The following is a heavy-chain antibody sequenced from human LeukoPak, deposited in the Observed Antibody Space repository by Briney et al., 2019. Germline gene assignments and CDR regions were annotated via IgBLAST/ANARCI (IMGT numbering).Heavy chain of an antibody. Sequence: ASVKVSCKASGYTFTSYGISWVRQAPGQGLEWMGIINPSGGSTSYAQKFQGRVTMTRDTSTSTVYMELSSLGSEDTAVYYCARGGGTRLYYDISGYSHWGQGTLVTVSP. CDR2: INPSGGST. CDR1: GYTFTSYG. V-gene: IGHV1-46*01. D-gene: IGHD3-22*01. J-gene: IGHJ4*02. CDR3: ARGGGTRLYYDISGYSH.